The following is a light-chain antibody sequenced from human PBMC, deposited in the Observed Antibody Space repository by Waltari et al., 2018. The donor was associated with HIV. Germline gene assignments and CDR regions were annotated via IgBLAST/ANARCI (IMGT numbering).Light chain of an antibody. Sequence: AIRMPQSPSSSSASTGDRVTITCRASQDINNYIAWYQQKPGQAPKLLIYSAASLQTGVPSRFSGNASGTGFSLTISCRQSDDFSTYYCQQYYNYPWTVGQGTRVEIK. CDR1: QDINNY. V-gene: IGKV1-8*01. CDR2: SAA. CDR3: QQYYNYPWT. J-gene: IGKJ1*01.